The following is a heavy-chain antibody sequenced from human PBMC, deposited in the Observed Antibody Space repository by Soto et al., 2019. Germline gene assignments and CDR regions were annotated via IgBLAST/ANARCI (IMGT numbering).Heavy chain of an antibody. V-gene: IGHV1-18*04. J-gene: IGHJ6*02. CDR2: ISAYNGNT. Sequence: QVQLVQSGAEVKKPGASVKVSCKASGYTFTSYGISWVRQAPGQGLEWMGWISAYNGNTNYAQKLQGRVTMTTDTSTSTAYMELRSLRSDDTAVYYWARDARDDYVWGSYRFGMDVWGQGTTVTVSS. D-gene: IGHD3-16*01. CDR3: ARDARDDYVWGSYRFGMDV. CDR1: GYTFTSYG.